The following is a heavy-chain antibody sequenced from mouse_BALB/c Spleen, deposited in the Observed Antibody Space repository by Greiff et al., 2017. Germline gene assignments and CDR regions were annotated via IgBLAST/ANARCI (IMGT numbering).Heavy chain of an antibody. J-gene: IGHJ4*01. CDR3: ARDGYDVSAMDY. CDR1: GYTFTDYA. Sequence: QVQLQQSGPELVRPGVSVKISCKGSGYTFTDYAMHWVKQSHAKSLEWIGVISTYYGNTNYNQKFKGKATMTVDKSSSTAYMELARLTSEDSAIYYCARDGYDVSAMDYWGQGTSVTVSS. CDR2: ISTYYGNT. D-gene: IGHD2-2*01. V-gene: IGHV1-67*01.